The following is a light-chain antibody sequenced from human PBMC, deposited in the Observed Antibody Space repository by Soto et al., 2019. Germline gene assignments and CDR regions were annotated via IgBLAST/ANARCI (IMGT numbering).Light chain of an antibody. Sequence: EIVLTQSPGTLSLSPGDKVTLSCRASQSVTRDYLAWYQQTPGQAPRLLLYGASSRATGIPDRFSGSGSGTDFTLTISRLEPEDSAVYYCHHYATAPPYTFGQRTKVDIK. CDR2: GAS. V-gene: IGKV3-20*01. CDR3: HHYATAPPYT. CDR1: QSVTRDY. J-gene: IGKJ2*01.